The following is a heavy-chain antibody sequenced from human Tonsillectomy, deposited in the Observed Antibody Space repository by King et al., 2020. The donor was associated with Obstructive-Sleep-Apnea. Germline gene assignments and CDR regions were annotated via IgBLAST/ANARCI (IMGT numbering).Heavy chain of an antibody. D-gene: IGHD3-10*01. Sequence: GQLVQSGAEVKKPGASVKVSCKASGYTFTSYGISWVRQAPGQGLEWMGWISGYNGNTNYAQNVQGRVTMTTDTSTTTAYMALRGLRSDDTAVYYCARDPRKLLGLGEFPGGPGYYAFDIWGQGTMVTVSS. CDR1: GYTFTSYG. CDR2: ISGYNGNT. V-gene: IGHV1-18*01. J-gene: IGHJ3*02. CDR3: ARDPRKLLGLGEFPGGPGYYAFDI.